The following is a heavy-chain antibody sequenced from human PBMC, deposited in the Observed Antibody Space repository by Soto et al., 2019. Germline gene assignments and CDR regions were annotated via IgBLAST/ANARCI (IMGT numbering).Heavy chain of an antibody. CDR1: GFTFNNCA. V-gene: IGHV3-30-3*01. CDR2: ISYDGDTK. J-gene: IGHJ4*02. Sequence: QVQLVESGGGVVQPGRSLRLSCAASGFTFNNCAMHWVRQAPGKGLEWVAGISYDGDTKYSVDSVEGRFTISRDDSKNTLYLQMNSLRPDDTAVYYCAGASGYFDYWGQGTLVTVSS. D-gene: IGHD3-22*01. CDR3: AGASGYFDY.